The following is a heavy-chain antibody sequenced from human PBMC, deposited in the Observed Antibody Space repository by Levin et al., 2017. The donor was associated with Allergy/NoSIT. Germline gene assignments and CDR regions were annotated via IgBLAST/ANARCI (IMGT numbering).Heavy chain of an antibody. J-gene: IGHJ4*02. CDR3: AQQTPCSSTSC. Sequence: PGESLKISCAASGFIFSSYTMNWVRLAPGKGLEWVSSISSSSHSIKYADSVKGRFTISRDNANNSLYLQMNSLRDEDTAVYYCAQQTPCSSTSCWGQGTLVTVSS. D-gene: IGHD2-2*01. V-gene: IGHV3-21*01. CDR1: GFIFSSYT. CDR2: ISSSSHSI.